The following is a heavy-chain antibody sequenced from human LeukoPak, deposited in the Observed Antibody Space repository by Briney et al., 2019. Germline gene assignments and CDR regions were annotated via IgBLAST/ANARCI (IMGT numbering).Heavy chain of an antibody. CDR2: IIPILGMA. CDR3: ARPSDYAYYYGMDV. V-gene: IGHV1-69*04. D-gene: IGHD4-17*01. CDR1: GGTFSSYA. J-gene: IGHJ6*02. Sequence: SVKVPCKASGGTFSSYAISWVRQAPGQGLEWMGRIIPILGMANYAQKFQGRVTITADKSTSTTYMELSSLRSEDTAVYYCARPSDYAYYYGMDVWGQGTTVTVSS.